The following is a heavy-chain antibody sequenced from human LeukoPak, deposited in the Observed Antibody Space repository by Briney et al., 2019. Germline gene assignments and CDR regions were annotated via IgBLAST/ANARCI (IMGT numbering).Heavy chain of an antibody. Sequence: GASVKVSCKASGYTFTSYDINWVRQAPGQGLEWMGRIIPILGIANYAQKFQGRVTITADKSTSTAYMELSSLRSDDTAVYYCARGAHHDYKYYYDSSGYYPNWFDPWGQGTLVTVSS. CDR3: ARGAHHDYKYYYDSSGYYPNWFDP. V-gene: IGHV1-69*04. CDR2: IIPILGIA. J-gene: IGHJ5*02. D-gene: IGHD3-22*01. CDR1: GYTFTSYD.